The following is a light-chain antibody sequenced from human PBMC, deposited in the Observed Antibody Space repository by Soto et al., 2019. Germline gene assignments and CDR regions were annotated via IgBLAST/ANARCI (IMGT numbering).Light chain of an antibody. Sequence: EIVLTQSPGTLSLSPGERATLSRRASQSVRSSSLAWYQQKPGQSPRLLVYGASSRATGVPDRFSGSGSGTDFTLSISSLRPEDFALYFCQQYGSSPQTFGQGTKVEIK. J-gene: IGKJ1*01. CDR1: QSVRSSS. CDR3: QQYGSSPQT. CDR2: GAS. V-gene: IGKV3-20*01.